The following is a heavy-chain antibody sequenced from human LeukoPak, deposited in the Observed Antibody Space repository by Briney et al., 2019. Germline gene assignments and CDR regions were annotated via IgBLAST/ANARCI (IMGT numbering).Heavy chain of an antibody. CDR3: AKDSEYDFWSGYPTDHYFDY. V-gene: IGHV3-23*01. J-gene: IGHJ4*02. CDR2: ISGSGGST. CDR1: GFTFSSYA. D-gene: IGHD3-3*01. Sequence: GRSLRLSCAASGFTFSSYAMSWVRQAPGKGLEWVSGISGSGGSTYYADSVKGRFTISRDNSKNTLYLQMNSLRAEDTAVYYCAKDSEYDFWSGYPTDHYFDYWGQGTLVTVSS.